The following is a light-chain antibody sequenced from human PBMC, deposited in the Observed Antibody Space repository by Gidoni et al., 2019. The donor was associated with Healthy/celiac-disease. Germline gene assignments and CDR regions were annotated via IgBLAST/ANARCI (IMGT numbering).Light chain of an antibody. V-gene: IGKV1-8*01. CDR3: QQYYSYPVT. Sequence: AIRMTQSPSSFSASTGDRVTITCRASPGISSYLAWYQQKPGTAPKLLSYASSTLQSGVPSMFRGSGSGTYFTLTISCLPSEDFATYYFQQYYSYPVTFGQGTRLEIK. CDR1: PGISSY. CDR2: ASS. J-gene: IGKJ5*01.